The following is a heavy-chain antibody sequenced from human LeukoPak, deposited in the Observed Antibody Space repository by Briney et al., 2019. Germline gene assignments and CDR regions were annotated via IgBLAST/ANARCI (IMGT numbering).Heavy chain of an antibody. CDR1: GYTFTSYD. D-gene: IGHD2-2*03. CDR2: MSPNSGDT. J-gene: IGHJ6*02. CDR3: ARDLDIVVVPASISHYYYGMDV. Sequence: GASVKVSCTASGYTFTSYDFNWVRQATGQRPEWMGWMSPNSGDTNYAQKLQGRVTMTTDTSTSTAYMELRSLRSDDTAVYYCARDLDIVVVPASISHYYYGMDVWGQGTTVTVSS. V-gene: IGHV1-18*01.